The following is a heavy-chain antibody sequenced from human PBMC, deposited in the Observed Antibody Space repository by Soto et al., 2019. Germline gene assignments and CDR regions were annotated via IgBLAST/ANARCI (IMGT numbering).Heavy chain of an antibody. CDR1: GGTFSRNA. Sequence: SVKVSCKASGGTFSRNAISWVRQAPGQGLEWIGGIIPFFHAPNYAQKFQGRVTITADESTSIVFMEMSSLRFEDTAVYYCARSRAAAPPRVGMDVWGQGTTVTVS. CDR2: IIPFFHAP. V-gene: IGHV1-69*13. J-gene: IGHJ6*02. CDR3: ARSRAAAPPRVGMDV. D-gene: IGHD6-13*01.